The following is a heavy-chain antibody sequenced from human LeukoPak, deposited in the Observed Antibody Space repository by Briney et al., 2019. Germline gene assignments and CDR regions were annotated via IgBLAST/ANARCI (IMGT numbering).Heavy chain of an antibody. CDR2: IYPGDSDT. J-gene: IGHJ3*02. CDR3: ARASTQYYYDSSGYSAFDI. Sequence: PGESLKISCKGSGYSFTSYWIGWVRQMPGKGLEWMRIIYPGDSDTRYSPSFQGQVTISADKSISTAYLQWSSLKASDTAMCYCARASTQYYYDSSGYSAFDIWGQGTMVTVSS. CDR1: GYSFTSYW. V-gene: IGHV5-51*01. D-gene: IGHD3-22*01.